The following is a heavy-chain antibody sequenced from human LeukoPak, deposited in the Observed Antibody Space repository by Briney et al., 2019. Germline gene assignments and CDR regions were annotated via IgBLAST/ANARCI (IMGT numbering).Heavy chain of an antibody. CDR3: AKVHGRYSTYFYFDL. D-gene: IGHD1-26*01. CDR1: GFTFYSYA. Sequence: GRSLRLSCAASGFTFYSYAMGYVRQAPGKGLEWVSAITGNGGGTYYADSVKGRFTISRDNSKNTLSLQMNTLRAEDTAVYYCAKVHGRYSTYFYFDLWGRGTLVTVSS. CDR2: ITGNGGGT. V-gene: IGHV3-23*01. J-gene: IGHJ2*01.